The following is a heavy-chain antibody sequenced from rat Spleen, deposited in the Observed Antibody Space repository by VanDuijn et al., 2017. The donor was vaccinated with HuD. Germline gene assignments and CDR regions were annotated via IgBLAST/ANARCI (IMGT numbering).Heavy chain of an antibody. J-gene: IGHJ2*01. CDR3: ARQGPGVAFDS. CDR2: ISYDGGTT. CDR1: RFTFSNYD. D-gene: IGHD1-4*01. Sequence: EVQLVESGGGLVQPGRSMKLSCAASRFTFSNYDMAWVRQAPKRGLEWVAYISYDGGTTYYRDSVKGRFTISRDNAKSTLYLQMDSLRSEDTATYYCARQGPGVAFDSWGQGVLVTVSS. V-gene: IGHV5-25*01.